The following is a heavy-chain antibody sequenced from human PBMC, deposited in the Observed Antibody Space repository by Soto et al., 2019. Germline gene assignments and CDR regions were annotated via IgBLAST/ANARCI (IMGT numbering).Heavy chain of an antibody. CDR1: GSCFTTYY. D-gene: IGHD2-15*01. Sequence: QVVQSGAEVRKPRASVKVSCKASGSCFTTYYIHWFRQAPGQGLEWMAIININGGSTNSAQKFQGRVTVTRDMSASTEYMEMSSLRSDDTAVYYCAAFCSGGGCPPGPWNWGRGTMVTVSS. CDR2: ININGGST. V-gene: IGHV1-46*03. CDR3: AAFCSGGGCPPGPWN. J-gene: IGHJ3*01.